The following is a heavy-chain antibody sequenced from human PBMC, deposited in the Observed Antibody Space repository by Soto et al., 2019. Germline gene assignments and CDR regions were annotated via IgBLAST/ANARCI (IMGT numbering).Heavy chain of an antibody. CDR3: ARGGGAY. V-gene: IGHV3-30-3*01. J-gene: IGHJ4*02. Sequence: QVQLVESGGGVVQPGRSLRLSCAASGFTFSSYAMHWVRRAPGKGLEWMAVMSYDGSNKYYADSVKGRFTISRDNSKNTLYLRMNSLRPEDRALYYCARGGGAYWGQGTLVIVSS. D-gene: IGHD3-16*01. CDR1: GFTFSSYA. CDR2: MSYDGSNK.